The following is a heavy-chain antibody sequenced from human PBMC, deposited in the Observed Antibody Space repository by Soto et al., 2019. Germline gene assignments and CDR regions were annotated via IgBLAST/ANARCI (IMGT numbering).Heavy chain of an antibody. D-gene: IGHD3-3*01. CDR2: IIPLFGTI. V-gene: IGHV1-69*13. Sequence: SVKVSCKAPGGTFSSYSISWVRQAPGQGLEWMGGIIPLFGTINYAQNFQGRVTITADESTSTTYMELNSLRSEDTAVYYCARGRYHFWSGYRPTTYYFDSWGQGTLVTVSS. CDR3: ARGRYHFWSGYRPTTYYFDS. J-gene: IGHJ4*02. CDR1: GGTFSSYS.